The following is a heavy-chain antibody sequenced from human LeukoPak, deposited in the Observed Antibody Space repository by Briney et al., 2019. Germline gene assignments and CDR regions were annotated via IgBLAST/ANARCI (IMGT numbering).Heavy chain of an antibody. J-gene: IGHJ3*01. Sequence: PGGSLRLSCAVSGSTFSNYWMHWVRQAPGKGLVWVSCINGDGSRAAYADSVKGRFTISRDNAKNTLYLHMNSLRADDTAVYYCATDYPTPGPAFDFWGQGTVVTVSS. CDR3: ATDYPTPGPAFDF. D-gene: IGHD2-8*02. CDR2: INGDGSRA. CDR1: GSTFSNYW. V-gene: IGHV3-74*01.